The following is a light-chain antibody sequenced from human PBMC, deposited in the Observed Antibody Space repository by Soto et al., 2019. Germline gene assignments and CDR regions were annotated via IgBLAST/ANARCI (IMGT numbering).Light chain of an antibody. CDR1: SNDVGGHDY. J-gene: IGLJ1*01. Sequence: QSALTQPASVSGSPGQSITISCTGTSNDVGGHDYVSWYQQHPGKAPKLVIYDVLSRPSGVSDRFSGSKSGHTASLTISGLRPEDEADYYCASYTSSSTLVFGTGTQLTVL. CDR2: DVL. V-gene: IGLV2-14*03. CDR3: ASYTSSSTLV.